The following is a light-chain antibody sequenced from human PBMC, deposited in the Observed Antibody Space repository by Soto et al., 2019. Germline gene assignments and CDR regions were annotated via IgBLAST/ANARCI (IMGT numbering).Light chain of an antibody. J-gene: IGLJ1*01. V-gene: IGLV2-23*01. CDR3: CSYAGSSTYV. CDR1: SSDVGSYNL. Sequence: QSALTQPASVSGSPGQSITISCTGTSSDVGSYNLVSWYQQHPGKAPKLMIYEGSNRPSGVSNRFSGSKSGNTASLTISGLQDEDEADYYCCSYAGSSTYVFGTGTKLTVL. CDR2: EGS.